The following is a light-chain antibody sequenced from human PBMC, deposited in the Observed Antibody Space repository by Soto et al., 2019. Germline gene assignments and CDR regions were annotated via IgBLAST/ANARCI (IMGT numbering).Light chain of an antibody. CDR1: SSNIGNNY. CDR3: GTWDSSLSAGV. Sequence: QSVLPQPPSVSAAPGQKVTISCSGSSSNIGNNYVSWYQQLPGTAPKLLIYDNNKRPSGIPDRFSGSKSGTSATLGITGLQTGDEAGYYCGTWDSSLSAGVFGGGTKVTVL. V-gene: IGLV1-51*01. J-gene: IGLJ2*01. CDR2: DNN.